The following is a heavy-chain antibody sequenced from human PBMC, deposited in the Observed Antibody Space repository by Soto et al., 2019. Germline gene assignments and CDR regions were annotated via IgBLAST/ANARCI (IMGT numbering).Heavy chain of an antibody. V-gene: IGHV4-4*02. J-gene: IGHJ5*02. Sequence: SETLSLTCAVSGGSISSSNWWSWVRQPPGKGLEWIGEIYHSGSTNYNPSLKSRVTISVDKSKNQFSLKLSSVTAADTAVYYCARVNTAVANWFDPWGQGTLVTVSS. D-gene: IGHD5-18*01. CDR1: GGSISSSNW. CDR2: IYHSGST. CDR3: ARVNTAVANWFDP.